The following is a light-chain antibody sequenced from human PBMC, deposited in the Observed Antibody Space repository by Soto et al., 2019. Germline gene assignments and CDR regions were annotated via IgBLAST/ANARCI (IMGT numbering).Light chain of an antibody. CDR1: QSVSRSY. J-gene: IGKJ4*01. Sequence: PGERVTLSCRASQSVSRSYLTWYQQKPGQAPRXXIYDASSRETGIPDRFSGSGAGTEFTLTISRLEPEDFAVYYCQQYGSSPLTFGGGTKVDIK. CDR2: DAS. CDR3: QQYGSSPLT. V-gene: IGKV3-20*01.